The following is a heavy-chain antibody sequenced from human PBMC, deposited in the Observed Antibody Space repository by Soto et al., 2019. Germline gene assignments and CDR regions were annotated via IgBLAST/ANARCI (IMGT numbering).Heavy chain of an antibody. CDR2: FVPLVGTA. CDR3: AIGSTYSGEFEF. V-gene: IGHV1-69*01. D-gene: IGHD1-26*01. CDR1: GGTFSSYS. Sequence: QVQLVQSGAEVKKPGSSVKISCKASGGTFSSYSIPWVRQAPGQGLEWMGGFVPLVGTANYAQKFQGRLTITAGESASTAYMDLSSLRSDDTAIYYCAIGSTYSGEFEFWGQGSLVTVSS. J-gene: IGHJ4*02.